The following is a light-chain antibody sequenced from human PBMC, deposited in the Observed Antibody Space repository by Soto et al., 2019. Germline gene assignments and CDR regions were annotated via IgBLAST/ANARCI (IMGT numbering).Light chain of an antibody. J-gene: IGKJ1*01. CDR3: QQYNSYSWT. V-gene: IGKV1-13*02. CDR2: GAS. CDR1: QGISSA. Sequence: AIQLTQSPSSLSASVGDRVTITCRASQGISSALAWYQQKPGKAPKLLIYGASTLESGVPSRFSGSGSGTDFTLTISSLQPEDFATYYCQQYNSYSWTFGQGTKVDIK.